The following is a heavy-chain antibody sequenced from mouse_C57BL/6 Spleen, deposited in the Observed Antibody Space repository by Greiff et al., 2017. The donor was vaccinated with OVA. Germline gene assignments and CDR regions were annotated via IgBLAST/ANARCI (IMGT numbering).Heavy chain of an antibody. CDR1: GYTFTSYW. J-gene: IGHJ4*01. D-gene: IGHD1-1*01. V-gene: IGHV1-52*01. Sequence: QVQLQQPGAELVRPGSSVKLSCKASGYTFTSYWMHWVKQRPIQGLEWIGNIDPSDSETHYNQKFKDKATLTVDKSSSTAYMQLSSLTSEDSAVYYGALGYYYGSRGAMDYWGQGTSVTVSS. CDR2: IDPSDSET. CDR3: ALGYYYGSRGAMDY.